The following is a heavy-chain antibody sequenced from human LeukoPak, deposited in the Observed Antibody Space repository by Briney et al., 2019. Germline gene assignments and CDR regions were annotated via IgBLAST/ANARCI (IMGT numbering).Heavy chain of an antibody. V-gene: IGHV4-39*07. D-gene: IGHD2-21*02. CDR3: ARRVVVTAQTLDAFNI. Sequence: SETLSLTCTVSGGSISSSSYYWGWIRQPPGKGLEWIGSIYYSGCTYYNPSLKSRVTISVDTSKNQFSLKLSSVTAADTAVYYCARRVVVTAQTLDAFNIWGQGTMVTVSS. J-gene: IGHJ3*02. CDR1: GGSISSSSYY. CDR2: IYYSGCT.